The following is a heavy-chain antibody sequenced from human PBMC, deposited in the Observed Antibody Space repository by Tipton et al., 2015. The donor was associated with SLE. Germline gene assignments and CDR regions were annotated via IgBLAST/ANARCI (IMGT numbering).Heavy chain of an antibody. CDR2: IDTSGST. V-gene: IGHV4-4*08. D-gene: IGHD2-15*01. J-gene: IGHJ6*03. CDR1: GGSIYGNY. CDR3: ARVVGVVYYYMDV. Sequence: TLSLTCTVSGGSIYGNYWSWIRQPPGKGLEWIGYIDTSGSTNYNPSLESRVTISADTSKNQFSLNLRSVTAADTAIYYCARVVGVVYYYMDVWGKGATVTVSS.